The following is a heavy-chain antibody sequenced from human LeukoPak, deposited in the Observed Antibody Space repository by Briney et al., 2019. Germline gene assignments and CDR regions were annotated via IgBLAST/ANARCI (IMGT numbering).Heavy chain of an antibody. V-gene: IGHV3-11*01. CDR3: TRDRRLRRSDY. CDR1: GFTFSDYY. J-gene: IGHJ4*02. CDR2: ISGSGSTI. Sequence: GGSLRLSCAASGFTFSDYYMSWIRQAPGKGLEWVSYISGSGSTIYYADSVKGRFTISRDNAKNSLYLQMNSLRAEDTAVYYCTRDRRLRRSDYWGQGTLVTVSS.